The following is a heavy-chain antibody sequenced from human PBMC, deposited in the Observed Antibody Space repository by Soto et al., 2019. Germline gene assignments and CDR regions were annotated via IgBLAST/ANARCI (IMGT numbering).Heavy chain of an antibody. V-gene: IGHV3-7*05. CDR2: IKRDGSEK. Sequence: EVQLVESGGGLVQPGGSLRLSCAASGFTFSDYWMSWLRQAPGKGLECVANIKRDGSEKYYVDPVKGRFTISRDNAKNSLYMQMNSLRAEDTAVYYCATSMGRGGNDYWGQGTLVTVSS. CDR3: ATSMGRGGNDY. J-gene: IGHJ4*02. D-gene: IGHD3-10*01. CDR1: GFTFSDYW.